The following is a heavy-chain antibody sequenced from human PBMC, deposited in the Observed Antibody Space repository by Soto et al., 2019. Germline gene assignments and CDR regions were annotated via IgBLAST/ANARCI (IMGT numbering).Heavy chain of an antibody. Sequence: SETLSLTCSVSGGSISSYYWSWIRQPPGKGLEWIGYIYYSGISNYNPSLKSRVTISVDTSKNQFSLKLSSVTAADTAMYYCARGGRSYWNGGRGWFDPWGQGTLVTVSS. V-gene: IGHV4-59*01. J-gene: IGHJ5*02. CDR2: IYYSGIS. CDR3: ARGGRSYWNGGRGWFDP. CDR1: GGSISSYY. D-gene: IGHD1-1*01.